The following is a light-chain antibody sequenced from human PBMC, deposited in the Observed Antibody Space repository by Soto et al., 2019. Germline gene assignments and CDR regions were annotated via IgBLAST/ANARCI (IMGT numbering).Light chain of an antibody. CDR2: SNN. J-gene: IGLJ1*01. V-gene: IGLV1-44*01. CDR3: AAWDDSLTAYV. CDR1: SSNIGSNT. Sequence: QSVLTQPPSASGTPGQRVTISCSGSSSNIGSNTVNWYQQLPGTAPKLLTYSNNERPSGVPDRFSGSKSGTSASLAISGLQSEDEADFYCAAWDDSLTAYVIGTGTKVTV.